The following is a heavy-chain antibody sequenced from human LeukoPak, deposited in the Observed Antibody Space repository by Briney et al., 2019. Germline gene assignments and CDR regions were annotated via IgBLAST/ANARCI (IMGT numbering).Heavy chain of an antibody. J-gene: IGHJ4*02. CDR3: ARVPDYGDYFDY. Sequence: PGGSLRLSCAASGFTVSSNYMNWVRQAPGKGLEWVSVIYSGGSTYYADSVKGRFTISRDNSKNTLYLQMNSLRAEDTAVYYCARVPDYGDYFDYWGQGTLVTVSS. D-gene: IGHD4-17*01. CDR2: IYSGGST. V-gene: IGHV3-66*01. CDR1: GFTVSSNY.